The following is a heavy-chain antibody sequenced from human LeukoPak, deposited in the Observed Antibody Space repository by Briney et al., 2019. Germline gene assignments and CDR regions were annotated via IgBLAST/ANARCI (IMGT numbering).Heavy chain of an antibody. D-gene: IGHD6-19*01. CDR3: ARGSSGWYSVAY. V-gene: IGHV1-46*01. Sequence: AASVKVSFKASGYTFTNYYMHWVRQAPGQGREWMGIINPSGGSTSYAQKFQGRVTMTRDTSTSTVYMELSSLRSEDTAVYYCARGSSGWYSVAYWGQGTLVTVSS. CDR2: INPSGGST. CDR1: GYTFTNYY. J-gene: IGHJ4*02.